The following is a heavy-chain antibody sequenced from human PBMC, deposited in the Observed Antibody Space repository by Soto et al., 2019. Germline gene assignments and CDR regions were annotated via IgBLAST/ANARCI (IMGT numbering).Heavy chain of an antibody. CDR1: GGTFGSQG. V-gene: IGHV1-69*13. CDR2: FIAMLGTP. CDR3: ASGAITNCGY. Sequence: ASVKVSCKASGGTFGSQGIAWVRQAPGQGLEWMGGFIAMLGTPTYAKKVQGRATISADESLTSSYLELRSLRSEDTGVYFCASGAITNCGYWDQRTVVT. J-gene: IGHJ4*02. D-gene: IGHD2-21*01.